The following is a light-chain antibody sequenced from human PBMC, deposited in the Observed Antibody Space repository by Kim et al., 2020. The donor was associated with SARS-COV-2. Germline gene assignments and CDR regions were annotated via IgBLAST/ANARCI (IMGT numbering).Light chain of an antibody. CDR3: SSFAGSYTWV. CDR2: DVS. CDR1: SSDVGRYNY. Sequence: GTSVTIACNGTSSDVGRYNYVSWYQQHPGKAPKVMIYDVSERPSGVPDRVSGSKSGNTASLTISGLQAEDEADYYCSSFAGSYTWVFGGGTQLTVL. J-gene: IGLJ3*02. V-gene: IGLV2-11*01.